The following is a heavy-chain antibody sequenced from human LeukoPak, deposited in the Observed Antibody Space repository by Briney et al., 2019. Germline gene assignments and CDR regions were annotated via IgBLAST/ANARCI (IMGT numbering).Heavy chain of an antibody. CDR2: IYHSGST. CDR3: ARGLSNYDFWSGYYVYYFDY. J-gene: IGHJ4*02. Sequence: PSETLSLTCTVSGDSISSGYYWGWIRQPPGKGLEWIGSIYHSGSTYYNPSLKSRVTISVDTSKNQFSLKLSSVTAADTAVYYCARGLSNYDFWSGYYVYYFDYWGQGTLVTVSS. V-gene: IGHV4-38-2*02. CDR1: GDSISSGYY. D-gene: IGHD3-3*01.